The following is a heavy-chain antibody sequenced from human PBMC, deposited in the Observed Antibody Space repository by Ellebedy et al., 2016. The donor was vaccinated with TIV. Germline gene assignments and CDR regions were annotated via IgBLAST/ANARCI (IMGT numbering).Heavy chain of an antibody. CDR1: GYTFNRYG. D-gene: IGHD4-11*01. V-gene: IGHV1-18*01. J-gene: IGHJ6*03. CDR2: ISAYTGYAYTGYT. CDR3: ARMTTNVYPHYYYYMDV. Sequence: ASVKVSXXASGYTFNRYGISWVRQAPGQGLEWMGWISAYTGYAYTGYTKYAQKLQGRVTMTTDTSTSTAYMELSSLRSEDTAVYYCARMTTNVYPHYYYYMDVWGKGTTVTVSS.